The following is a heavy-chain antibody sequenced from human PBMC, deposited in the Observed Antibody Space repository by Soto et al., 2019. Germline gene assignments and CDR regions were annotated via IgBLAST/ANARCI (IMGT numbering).Heavy chain of an antibody. CDR2: ISFDGANK. V-gene: IGHV3-30-3*01. J-gene: IGHJ4*02. CDR1: ELTFSTYA. Sequence: GGSLRLSCAASELTFSTYAMHWVRQAPGKGLEWVAVISFDGANKYYADSVKGRFTISRDNSKNTLYLQMNSLRAEDTAVYYCAKPSLRFLEWPYFDYWGQGTLVTVSS. CDR3: AKPSLRFLEWPYFDY. D-gene: IGHD3-3*01.